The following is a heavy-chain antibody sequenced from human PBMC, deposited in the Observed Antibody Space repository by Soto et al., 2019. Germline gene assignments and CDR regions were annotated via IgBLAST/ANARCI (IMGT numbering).Heavy chain of an antibody. D-gene: IGHD6-6*01. Sequence: GESLKISCQGSGYSFASYWIGWVRQMPGKDLEWVVIIDPGDSDTRYSPSFQGQVTISADKSLRAAYLQWTSLKASDTALYYCARTRSFTLGFYYDGMDVWGQGATVSV. CDR2: IDPGDSDT. J-gene: IGHJ6*02. V-gene: IGHV5-51*01. CDR3: ARTRSFTLGFYYDGMDV. CDR1: GYSFASYW.